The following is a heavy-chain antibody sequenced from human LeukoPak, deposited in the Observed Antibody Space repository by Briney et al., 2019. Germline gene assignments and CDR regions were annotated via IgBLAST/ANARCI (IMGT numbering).Heavy chain of an antibody. CDR3: ARRRKWLNYYYYMDV. CDR1: GGSLSGYY. CDR2: INHSGST. Sequence: SETLSLNCAVYGGSLSGYYWSWIRQSPGTGLELIGEINHSGSTNYNPSLKSRVTISVDTSKNQFSLKLSSVTAADTAVYYCARRRKWLNYYYYMDVWGKGTTVTISS. V-gene: IGHV4-34*01. J-gene: IGHJ6*03. D-gene: IGHD5-12*01.